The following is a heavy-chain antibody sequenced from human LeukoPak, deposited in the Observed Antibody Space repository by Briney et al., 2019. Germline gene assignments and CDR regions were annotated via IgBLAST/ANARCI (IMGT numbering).Heavy chain of an antibody. CDR2: IDPNSGAT. CDR3: SRDRAGTTVDY. CDR1: GYTFTGYY. J-gene: IGHJ4*02. D-gene: IGHD1-7*01. V-gene: IGHV1-2*02. Sequence: ASVKVSCKASGYTFTGYYIHWVRQAPGQGLEWMGWIDPNSGATNYAKKFPGRVTMTRYTSNSTAYMELSRLRSDDTAVYYCSRDRAGTTVDYWGQGTLVTVSS.